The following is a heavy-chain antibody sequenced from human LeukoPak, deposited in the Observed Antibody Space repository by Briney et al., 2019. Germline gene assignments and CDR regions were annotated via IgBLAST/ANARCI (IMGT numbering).Heavy chain of an antibody. D-gene: IGHD6-19*01. V-gene: IGHV1-69*13. J-gene: IGHJ2*01. CDR2: IIPIFGTA. CDR3: TRVSQWLVPSFRYFDL. Sequence: ASVKVSCKASGGTFSSYAISWVRQAPGQGLEWMGGIIPIFGTANYAQKFQGRVTITADESTSTAYMELSSLRSEDTAVYYCTRVSQWLVPSFRYFDLWGRGTLVTVSS. CDR1: GGTFSSYA.